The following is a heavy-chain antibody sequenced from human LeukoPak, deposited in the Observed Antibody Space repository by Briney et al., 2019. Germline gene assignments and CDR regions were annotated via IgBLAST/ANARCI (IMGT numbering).Heavy chain of an antibody. CDR2: ITTGDNT. CDR1: GFIFSSYA. V-gene: IGHV3-23*01. Sequence: GSLRLSCAASGFIFSSYAMSWVRQAPGKGLEWVSAITTGDNTYYADSVKGRFTISRDNSKNTVYLQMNSLRAEDTAVYYCAKGQRLNDYWGQGTLVTVSS. D-gene: IGHD1-1*01. CDR3: AKGQRLNDY. J-gene: IGHJ4*02.